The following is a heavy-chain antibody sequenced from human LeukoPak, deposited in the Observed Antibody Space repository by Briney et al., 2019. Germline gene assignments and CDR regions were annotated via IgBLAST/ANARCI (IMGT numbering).Heavy chain of an antibody. Sequence: SQTLSLTCTVSGGSISSGVYYWSWIRQHPGKGLEWIGYIYYSGSTYYNPSLKSRVTISVDTSKNQFSLKLSSVTAADTAVYYCARPRQQQLVFFDYWGQGTLVTVSS. J-gene: IGHJ4*02. D-gene: IGHD6-13*01. V-gene: IGHV4-30-4*08. CDR2: IYYSGST. CDR1: GGSISSGVYY. CDR3: ARPRQQQLVFFDY.